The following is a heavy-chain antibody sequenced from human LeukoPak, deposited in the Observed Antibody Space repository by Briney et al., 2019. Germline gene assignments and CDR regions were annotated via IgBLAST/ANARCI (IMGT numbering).Heavy chain of an antibody. J-gene: IGHJ4*02. CDR3: AHSRRFYDSRGYYYSQFHF. CDR1: GFSLSTSGMA. Sequence: SGPTLVKPTQTLTLTCSFSGFSLSTSGMAVGWIRLPPGKALEWLALIYWDDDKWYSPSLRSRLTVTRDTSKSQVVLTVNNMDPVDTATYYCAHSRRFYDSRGYYYSQFHFWGQGTLVTVSS. CDR2: IYWDDDK. D-gene: IGHD3-22*01. V-gene: IGHV2-5*02.